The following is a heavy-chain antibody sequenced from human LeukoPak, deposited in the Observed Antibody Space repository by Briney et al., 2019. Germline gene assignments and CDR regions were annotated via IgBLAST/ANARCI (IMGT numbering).Heavy chain of an antibody. CDR3: AKRGAYYYDSSGYSHFDY. J-gene: IGHJ4*02. CDR2: IYHTGST. Sequence: SGTLSLTCAVSGGSISSKNWWIWVRQPPEKGLEWIGEIYHTGSTNYNPSLKSRVTMSVDKSKNQFSLKLSSVTAADTAIYYCAKRGAYYYDSSGYSHFDYWGQGTLVTVSS. V-gene: IGHV4-4*02. CDR1: GGSISSKNW. D-gene: IGHD3-22*01.